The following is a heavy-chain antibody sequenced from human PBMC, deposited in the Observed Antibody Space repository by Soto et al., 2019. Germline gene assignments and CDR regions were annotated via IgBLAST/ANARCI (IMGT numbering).Heavy chain of an antibody. D-gene: IGHD1-26*01. Sequence: QVQLVQSGAEVKKPGSSVKVSCKASGGTFSTYAITWVRQAPGQGLEWLGGIIPIFGTTDYARKFQGRVTITAAESTRTVFIELSSLTSVDTAVYYCARGVGAYYFDYWGQGTLVTVSS. J-gene: IGHJ4*02. CDR1: GGTFSTYA. CDR2: IIPIFGTT. V-gene: IGHV1-69*01. CDR3: ARGVGAYYFDY.